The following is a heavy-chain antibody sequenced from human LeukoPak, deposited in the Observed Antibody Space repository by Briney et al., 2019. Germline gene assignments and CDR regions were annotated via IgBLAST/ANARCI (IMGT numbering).Heavy chain of an antibody. J-gene: IGHJ4*02. CDR3: TTGGSTAGN. Sequence: GGSLRLSCAASGFTFSNAWMSWVRQAPGKGLQWVGRIRKTADGGTADYAAPVQGRFSISRDDSKKTLYLQMNSLKTEDTAVYYCTTGGSTAGNWGQGTLVTVSS. CDR1: GFTFSNAW. CDR2: IRKTADGGTA. V-gene: IGHV3-15*01.